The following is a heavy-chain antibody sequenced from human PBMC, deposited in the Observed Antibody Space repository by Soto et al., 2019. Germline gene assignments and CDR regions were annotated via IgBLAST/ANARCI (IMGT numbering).Heavy chain of an antibody. CDR2: ITTNSATI. D-gene: IGHD3-10*01. J-gene: IGHJ2*01. Sequence: EVQLVESGGGLVQPGGSLRLSCAASGFTFSSYSLNWVRQAPGKGLEWVSHITTNSATIYYADSVRGRFTISRDNAKISLYLQMDSLRVEDTAIYYCARVRVGWYFDFWGRGSLVTVFS. CDR3: ARVRVGWYFDF. V-gene: IGHV3-48*01. CDR1: GFTFSSYS.